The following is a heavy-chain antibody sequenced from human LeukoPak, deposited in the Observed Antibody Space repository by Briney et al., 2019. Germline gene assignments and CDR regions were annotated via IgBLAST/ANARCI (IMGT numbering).Heavy chain of an antibody. CDR2: TSGSGGST. V-gene: IGHV3-23*01. CDR1: GFTFSSYA. CDR3: ANQVGRVAAAGRDY. Sequence: GGSLRLSCAASGFTFSSYAMSWVRQALGKGLEWVSATSGSGGSTYYADSVKGRFTISRDNSKNTLYLQMNSLRAEDTAVYYCANQVGRVAAAGRDYWGQGTLVTVSS. J-gene: IGHJ4*02. D-gene: IGHD6-13*01.